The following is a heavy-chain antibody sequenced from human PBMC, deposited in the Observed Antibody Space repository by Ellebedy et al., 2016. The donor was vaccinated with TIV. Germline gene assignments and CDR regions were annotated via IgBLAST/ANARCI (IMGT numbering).Heavy chain of an antibody. Sequence: ASVTVSCKASGYTFTTYDINWVRPATGQGLEWMGWINPNSGNTDYAQKFQDRVIMTSNTSISTAYMELYSLTSEDTAVYYCARGGYSYPEDFDFWGQGTLVTVSS. CDR3: ARGGYSYPEDFDF. J-gene: IGHJ4*02. CDR2: INPNSGNT. V-gene: IGHV1-8*01. D-gene: IGHD5-18*01. CDR1: GYTFTTYD.